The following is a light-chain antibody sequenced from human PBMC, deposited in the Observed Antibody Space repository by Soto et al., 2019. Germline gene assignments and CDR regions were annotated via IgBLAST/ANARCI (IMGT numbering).Light chain of an antibody. J-gene: IGLJ1*01. Sequence: QSALTQPASVSGSPGQSITISCTGTSSDVGGYDFVSWYQQHPLKAPKLILYEVSNRPSGVSSRFSGSKSGNTASLTISGLQAEDEADYYCTSYTGSSGDVFGTGTQLTVL. CDR2: EVS. CDR1: SSDVGGYDF. V-gene: IGLV2-14*01. CDR3: TSYTGSSGDV.